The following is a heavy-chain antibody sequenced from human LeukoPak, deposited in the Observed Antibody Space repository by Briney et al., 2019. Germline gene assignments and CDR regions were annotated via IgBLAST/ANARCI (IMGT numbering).Heavy chain of an antibody. Sequence: GGSLRLSCAVSGFTLSSNWMHWVRQAPGKGLEWVSRMNQDGSGTSYADSVKGRFTISRDNAKKSLYLQMNSLRAEDTAVYYCARVWIWTAFDIWGQGTMVTVSS. CDR2: MNQDGSGT. V-gene: IGHV3-74*01. CDR3: ARVWIWTAFDI. J-gene: IGHJ3*02. D-gene: IGHD2-2*03. CDR1: GFTLSSNW.